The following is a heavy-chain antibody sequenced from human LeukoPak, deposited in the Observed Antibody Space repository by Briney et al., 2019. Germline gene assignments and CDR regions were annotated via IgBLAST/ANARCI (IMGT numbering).Heavy chain of an antibody. Sequence: PSETLSLTCTVSGGSISSYYWSWIRQPPGKGLEWIGYIYYSGSTNYNPSLKSRVTISVDTSKNQFSLKLSSVTAADTAVYCCARHGGNYYGSGSHHFDYWGQGTLVTVSS. J-gene: IGHJ4*02. D-gene: IGHD3-10*01. CDR1: GGSISSYY. CDR3: ARHGGNYYGSGSHHFDY. V-gene: IGHV4-59*08. CDR2: IYYSGST.